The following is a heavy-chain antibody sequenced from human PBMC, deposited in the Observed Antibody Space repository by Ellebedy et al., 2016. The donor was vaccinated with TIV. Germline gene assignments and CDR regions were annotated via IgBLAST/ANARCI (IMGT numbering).Heavy chain of an antibody. D-gene: IGHD4-23*01. CDR1: GVTFSNYN. Sequence: PGGSLRLSCEGFGVTFSNYNVNWVRQAQGEGLEWVASISSRSTYVYYADSVKGRFTISRDNAKNSLYLQMDSLRVEDTAVYVCAREYGGNSGYFDLWGRGTLVTVSS. V-gene: IGHV3-21*01. J-gene: IGHJ4*02. CDR2: ISSRSTYV. CDR3: AREYGGNSGYFDL.